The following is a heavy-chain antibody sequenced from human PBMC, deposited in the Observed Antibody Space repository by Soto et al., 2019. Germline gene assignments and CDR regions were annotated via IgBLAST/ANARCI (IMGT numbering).Heavy chain of an antibody. CDR2: INPNSGGT. V-gene: IGHV1-2*02. CDR1: GYTFTGYY. D-gene: IGHD1-1*01. CDR3: ARDPHQLRYYYYYGMDV. Sequence: GASVKVSCKASGYTFTGYYMHWVRQAPGQGLEWMGWINPNSGGTNYAQKFQGRVTMTRDTSISTACMELSRLRSDDTAVYYCARDPHQLRYYYYYGMDVWGQGTTVTVSS. J-gene: IGHJ6*02.